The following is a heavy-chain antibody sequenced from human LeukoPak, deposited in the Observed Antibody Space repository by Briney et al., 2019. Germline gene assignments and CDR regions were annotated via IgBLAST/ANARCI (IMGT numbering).Heavy chain of an antibody. CDR3: ARSFGDRSGYFPQPLSFDP. CDR2: MYTSGNT. J-gene: IGHJ5*02. CDR1: GGSISSGGYY. Sequence: PSQTLSLTCTVSGGSISSGGYYWSWIRQPAGKGLEWIGRMYTSGNTNYNPSLKSRATISVYTSKNQFSLKLSSVTAADTAVYYCARSFGDRSGYFPQPLSFDPWGQGTLVTVSS. V-gene: IGHV4-61*02. D-gene: IGHD3-22*01.